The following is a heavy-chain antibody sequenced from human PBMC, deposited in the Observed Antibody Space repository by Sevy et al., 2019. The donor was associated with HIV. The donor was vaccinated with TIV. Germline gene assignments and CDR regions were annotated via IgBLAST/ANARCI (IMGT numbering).Heavy chain of an antibody. Sequence: GGSLRLSCAASGFTFTNYAMNWVRQAPGKGLEWVSGISDSGDTTHYAESVKGRFTISRDNSKNTESLQMSSLRAEDMAIYYCAKLPSTVMFREKGYWGQGTRVTVSS. J-gene: IGHJ4*02. CDR3: AKLPSTVMFREKGY. CDR2: ISDSGDTT. CDR1: GFTFTNYA. D-gene: IGHD3-10*01. V-gene: IGHV3-23*01.